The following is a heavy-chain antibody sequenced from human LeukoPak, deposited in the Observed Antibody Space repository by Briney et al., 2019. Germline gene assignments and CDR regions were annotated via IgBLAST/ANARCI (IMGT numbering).Heavy chain of an antibody. CDR1: GFTLSTYY. V-gene: IGHV3-74*01. D-gene: IGHD3-10*01. CDR2: INGDGSRT. J-gene: IGHJ4*02. Sequence: GGSLRLSCAASGFTLSTYYMHWVRQAPGKGLLWISHINGDGSRTGYADSVKGRFTISRDNAKNILYLQMNSLRAEDTAVYCCSRGTYPYSSDNWGQGALVTVSS. CDR3: SRGTYPYSSDN.